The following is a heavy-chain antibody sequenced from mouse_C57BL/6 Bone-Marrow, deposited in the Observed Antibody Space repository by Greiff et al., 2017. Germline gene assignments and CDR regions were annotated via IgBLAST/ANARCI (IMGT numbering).Heavy chain of an antibody. CDR2: IDPEPGGT. CDR1: GYTFTDYE. J-gene: IGHJ3*01. D-gene: IGHD1-1*01. CDR3: TRQGVVERSWCAY. Sequence: VQLQQSGAELVRPGASVTLSCKASGYTFTDYEMHWVKQTTVHGLEWIGAIDPEPGGTAYNQKFKGKDILTADKSSSTAYMELRSLTSEDSAVYYCTRQGVVERSWCAYWVQETLVTVAA. V-gene: IGHV1-15*01.